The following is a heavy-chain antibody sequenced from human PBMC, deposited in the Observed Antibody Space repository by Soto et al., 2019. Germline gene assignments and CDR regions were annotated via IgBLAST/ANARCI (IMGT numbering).Heavy chain of an antibody. V-gene: IGHV3-30*03. CDR1: GFTFSTYG. J-gene: IGHJ4*02. CDR2: ILYDGSDK. D-gene: IGHD2-2*01. CDR3: ARAGGKYQLLESGMSDY. Sequence: TGGSLRLSCTASGFTFSTYGIHWVRQAPGKGLEWVAFILYDGSDKLYADSVKGRFTLSRDNSKNTVYMEMSSLRGDDTAVYYCARAGGKYQLLESGMSDYWGQGTMVTVSS.